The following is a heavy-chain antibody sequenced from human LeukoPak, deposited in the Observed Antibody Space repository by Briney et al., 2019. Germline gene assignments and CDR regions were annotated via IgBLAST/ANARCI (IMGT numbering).Heavy chain of an antibody. D-gene: IGHD6-13*01. V-gene: IGHV1-69*13. Sequence: ASVKVSCKASGGTFSSYAISWVRQAPGQGLEWMGGIIPIFGTANYAQKFQGRVTITADESTSTAYMELSSLRSEDTAVYYCARGSYSSPGGLDYWGQGTLVIVSS. CDR2: IIPIFGTA. J-gene: IGHJ4*02. CDR1: GGTFSSYA. CDR3: ARGSYSSPGGLDY.